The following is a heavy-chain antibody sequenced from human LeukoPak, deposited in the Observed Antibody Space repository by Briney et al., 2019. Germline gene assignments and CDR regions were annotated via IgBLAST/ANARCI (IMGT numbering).Heavy chain of an antibody. J-gene: IGHJ4*02. V-gene: IGHV3-21*01. D-gene: IGHD2-21*02. Sequence: GGSLRLSCAASGFTFSTYIMNWVRQTPGKGLEWVSSIGTSTSYIYYADSVKGRFTISRDNAKNSLYLEMNSPRAEDTAVYYSARDSYCGGDCSFDYWGQGTLVTVSS. CDR1: GFTFSTYI. CDR2: IGTSTSYI. CDR3: ARDSYCGGDCSFDY.